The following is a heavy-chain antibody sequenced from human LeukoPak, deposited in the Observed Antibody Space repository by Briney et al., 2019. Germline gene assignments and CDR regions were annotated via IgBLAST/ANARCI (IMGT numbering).Heavy chain of an antibody. CDR2: MNPNSGNT. D-gene: IGHD5-18*01. V-gene: IGHV1-8*01. CDR1: GYTFTSYD. Sequence: ASVKVSCKASGYTFTSYDINWVRQATGQGLGWMGWMNPNSGNTGYAQKFQGRVTMTRNTSISTAYMELSSLRSEDTAVYYCASGRARGYNQRLSDYWGQGTLITVSS. J-gene: IGHJ4*02. CDR3: ASGRARGYNQRLSDY.